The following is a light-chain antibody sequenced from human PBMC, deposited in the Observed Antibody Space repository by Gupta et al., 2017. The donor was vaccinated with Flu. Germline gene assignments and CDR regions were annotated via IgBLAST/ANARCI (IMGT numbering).Light chain of an antibody. J-gene: IGKJ4*01. CDR2: AAS. V-gene: IGKV1-39*01. CDR3: QQCDTTPPT. CDR1: QSISSY. Sequence: DIQMTQSPSSLSASVGDRVTITFLASQSISSYLNWYQQKPGKAPKLLIYAASSLQSGVPSRFSASGSGTDFTLTISRLQPEDFATYYCQQCDTTPPTFGGGTKVEIK.